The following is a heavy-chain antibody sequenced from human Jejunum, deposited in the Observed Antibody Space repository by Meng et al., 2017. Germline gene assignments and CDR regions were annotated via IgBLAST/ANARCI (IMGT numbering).Heavy chain of an antibody. D-gene: IGHD2-21*01. Sequence: QGHLQASRPGLVKPSGTLSLTCAVSGGSITSTKWWSWVRQTPGKGLEWIGEVFHSGTPNYNPSLMSRLTMSVDKSKNQFSLNLTSVTAADTAVYYCASRPVGIRTYYFDCWGQGTLVTVSS. J-gene: IGHJ4*02. CDR1: GGSITSTKW. CDR3: ASRPVGIRTYYFDC. CDR2: VFHSGTP. V-gene: IGHV4-4*02.